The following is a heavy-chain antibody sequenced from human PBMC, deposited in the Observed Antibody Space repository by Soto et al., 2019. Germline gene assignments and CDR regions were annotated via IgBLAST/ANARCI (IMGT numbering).Heavy chain of an antibody. Sequence: EVQLVESGGGLVQPGGSLRLSCAASGFTFSSYWMHWVRQAPGKGLVWVSSINFYGSTTNYADFVKGQFTISRDNAKNTVYLQMNSLRAEDTAVYYCARGAGSAYYVDSWGQGTLVTVSS. CDR3: ARGAGSAYYVDS. CDR2: INFYGSTT. V-gene: IGHV3-74*01. CDR1: GFTFSSYW. D-gene: IGHD3-22*01. J-gene: IGHJ4*02.